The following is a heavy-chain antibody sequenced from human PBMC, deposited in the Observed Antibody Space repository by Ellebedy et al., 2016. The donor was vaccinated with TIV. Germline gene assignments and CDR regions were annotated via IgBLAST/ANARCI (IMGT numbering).Heavy chain of an antibody. V-gene: IGHV4-31*03. Sequence: MPSETLSLTCTVSSVSISSGAYYWSSIRQFSGKGLEWIGYINHRGSTYYTPSLKSRVTISVATSKNQFTLKLNTVTAADTAVYYCARELRAAVGHYMDVWGRGTTVTVSS. D-gene: IGHD1-26*01. CDR2: INHRGST. CDR1: SVSISSGAYY. J-gene: IGHJ6*03. CDR3: ARELRAAVGHYMDV.